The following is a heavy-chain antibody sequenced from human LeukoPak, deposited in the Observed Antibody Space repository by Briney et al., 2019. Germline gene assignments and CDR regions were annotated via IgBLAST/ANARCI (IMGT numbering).Heavy chain of an antibody. V-gene: IGHV3-30*04. CDR2: ISYDGSNK. D-gene: IGHD3-10*01. CDR1: GFTFSSYA. J-gene: IGHJ6*02. Sequence: GGSLRLSCAASGFTFSSYAMHWVRQAPGKGLEWVAVISYDGSNKYYADSVKGRFTISRDNSKNTLYLQVNSLRAEDTAVYYCARDAVWFGELLSQYYYYGMDVWGQGTTVTVSS. CDR3: ARDAVWFGELLSQYYYYGMDV.